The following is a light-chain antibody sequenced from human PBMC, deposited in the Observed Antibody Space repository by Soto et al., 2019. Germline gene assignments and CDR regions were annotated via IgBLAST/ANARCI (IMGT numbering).Light chain of an antibody. V-gene: IGKV3-15*01. CDR2: GAS. CDR1: QSVDNN. Sequence: IVMTQSPATLSVSPGEGVTLSCRASQSVDNNLAWYQQKPGQAPRLLIYGASTRATGIPGTFSGSGSGTAFTLTISSLQSEDFAVYYCQQYNNWPRTFGQGTTVDIK. CDR3: QQYNNWPRT. J-gene: IGKJ1*01.